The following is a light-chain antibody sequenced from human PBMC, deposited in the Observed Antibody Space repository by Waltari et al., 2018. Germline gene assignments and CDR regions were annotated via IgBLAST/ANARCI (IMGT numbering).Light chain of an antibody. J-gene: IGLJ6*01. CDR2: ENN. CDR1: SSNIGAGYY. CDR3: SAWDSSLSTHV. V-gene: IGLV1-40*01. Sequence: QSVLTQPPSASGAPGQRVTISCTGSSSNIGAGYYVSWYQQFPGPAPKLLIYENNKRPSGVSDRFSGSKSGTSASLTITGLQSEDEADYYCSAWDSSLSTHVFGSGTKLTVL.